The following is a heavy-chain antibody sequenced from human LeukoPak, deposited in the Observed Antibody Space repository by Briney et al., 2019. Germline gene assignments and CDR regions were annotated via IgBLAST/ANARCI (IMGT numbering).Heavy chain of an antibody. Sequence: SVKVSCKASGGTFSSYAISWVRQAPGQGLEWMGGIIPIFGTANYAQKFQGRVTITADESTSTAYMELSSLRSEDTAVYYCASWTRYYGSGSYTYYFDYWGQGTQVTVSS. V-gene: IGHV1-69*13. CDR3: ASWTRYYGSGSYTYYFDY. CDR2: IIPIFGTA. D-gene: IGHD3-10*01. CDR1: GGTFSSYA. J-gene: IGHJ4*02.